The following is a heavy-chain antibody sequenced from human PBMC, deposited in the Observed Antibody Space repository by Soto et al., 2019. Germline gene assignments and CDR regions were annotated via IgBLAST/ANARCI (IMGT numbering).Heavy chain of an antibody. CDR1: GGSISSYY. CDR3: ARHVVVAATLSSWFDP. Sequence: SSETLSLTCTVSGGSISSYYWSWIRQPPGKGLEWIGYIYYSGSTNYNPSLKSRVTISVDTSKNQFSLKLSSVTAADTAVYYCARHVVVAATLSSWFDPWGQGTLVTVSS. CDR2: IYYSGST. V-gene: IGHV4-59*01. J-gene: IGHJ5*02. D-gene: IGHD2-15*01.